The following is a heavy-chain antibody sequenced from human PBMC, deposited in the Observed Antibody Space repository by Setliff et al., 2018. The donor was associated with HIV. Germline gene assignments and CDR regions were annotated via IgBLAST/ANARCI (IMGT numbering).Heavy chain of an antibody. V-gene: IGHV3-48*04. CDR3: AILDVDTTMVIYYGMDV. CDR2: ISSSGSTV. Sequence: PGGSLRLSCTASGFTFSIYSMNWVRQAPGKGLEWVSYISSSGSTVYYADSAKGRFTISRDNAKNSLYLQMNSLRAEDTAVYYCAILDVDTTMVIYYGMDVWGQGTTVTVSS. CDR1: GFTFSIYS. J-gene: IGHJ6*02. D-gene: IGHD5-18*01.